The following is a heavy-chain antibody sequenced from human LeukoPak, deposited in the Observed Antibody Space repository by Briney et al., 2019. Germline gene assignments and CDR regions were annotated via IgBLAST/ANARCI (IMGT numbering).Heavy chain of an antibody. CDR3: ARDRAVVVAATDY. CDR2: ISPYNGNT. Sequence: ASVKVSCKASGYTFTTYGISWVRQAPGQGLEWMGWISPYNGNTNYALKLQGRVTMTTDTSTSTAYMELRSLRSDDTAVYYCARDRAVVVAATDYWGQGTLVTVSS. J-gene: IGHJ4*02. D-gene: IGHD2-15*01. V-gene: IGHV1-18*01. CDR1: GYTFTTYG.